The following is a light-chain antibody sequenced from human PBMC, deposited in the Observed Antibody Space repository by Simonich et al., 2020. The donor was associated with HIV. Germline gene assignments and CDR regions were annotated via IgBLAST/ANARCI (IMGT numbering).Light chain of an antibody. CDR3: QQRTNWRT. V-gene: IGKV3-11*01. Sequence: EIVLTQSPATLSLSPGERATLSCRASQSVSSYLAWYQQKPGPAPRLLIYDASNRATGIPARFSGSGSGTDFTLTISRLEPEDFAVYYWQQRTNWRTFGQGTKVEIK. CDR1: QSVSSY. CDR2: DAS. J-gene: IGKJ1*01.